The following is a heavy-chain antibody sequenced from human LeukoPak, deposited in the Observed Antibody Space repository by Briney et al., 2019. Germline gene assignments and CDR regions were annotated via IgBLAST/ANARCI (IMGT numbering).Heavy chain of an antibody. V-gene: IGHV4-59*08. D-gene: IGHD1-26*01. J-gene: IGHJ4*02. CDR2: ITYSGGT. CDR3: ARHYNGRRSGSYYEGY. Sequence: SETLSLTCSVSSGSVSGHYWSWIRQPPGKGLEWIGYITYSGGTDYNTSLKSRVTISVDTSKNQFSLNLSSVSAADTAVYFCARHYNGRRSGSYYEGYWGPGILVTVSS. CDR1: SGSVSGHY.